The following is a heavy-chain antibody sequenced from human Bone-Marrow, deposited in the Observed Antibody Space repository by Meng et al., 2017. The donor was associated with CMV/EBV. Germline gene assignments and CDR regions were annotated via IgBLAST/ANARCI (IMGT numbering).Heavy chain of an antibody. CDR1: GGYISSGGYY. D-gene: IGHD3-3*01. J-gene: IGHJ4*02. CDR2: IYYSGST. V-gene: IGHV4-31*03. Sequence: CTVSGGYISSGGYYWSWIRQHPGKGLEWIGYIYYSGSTYYNPSLKSRVTISVDTSKNQFSLKLSSVTAADTAVYYCARGSGPIRTDYWGQGTLVTVSS. CDR3: ARGSGPIRTDY.